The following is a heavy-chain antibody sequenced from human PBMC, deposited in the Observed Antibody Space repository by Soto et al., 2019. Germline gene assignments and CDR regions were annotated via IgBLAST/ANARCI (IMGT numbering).Heavy chain of an antibody. CDR1: GFTFSSYA. D-gene: IGHD1-26*01. V-gene: IGHV3-30-3*01. Sequence: GGSLRLSCAASGFTFSSYAMHWVRQAPGKGLEWVAVISYDGSNKYYADSVKGRFTISRDNSKNTLYLQMNSLRAEDTAVYYCARDRWGGSYLGGMDVWGQGTTVTVSS. CDR2: ISYDGSNK. J-gene: IGHJ6*02. CDR3: ARDRWGGSYLGGMDV.